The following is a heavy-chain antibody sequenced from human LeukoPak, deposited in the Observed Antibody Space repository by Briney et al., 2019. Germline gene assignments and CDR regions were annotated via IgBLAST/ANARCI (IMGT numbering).Heavy chain of an antibody. CDR2: IYTSGST. J-gene: IGHJ2*01. V-gene: IGHV4-4*07. CDR1: GGSISSYY. D-gene: IGHD2-2*02. CDR3: ARVRLIPNCSSTSCYTGWYFDL. Sequence: SETLSLTCTVSGGSISSYYWSWIRQPAGKGLEWIGRIYTSGSTNYNPSLKSRVTMSVDTSKNQLSLKLSSVTAADTAVYYCARVRLIPNCSSTSCYTGWYFDLWGRGTLVTVSS.